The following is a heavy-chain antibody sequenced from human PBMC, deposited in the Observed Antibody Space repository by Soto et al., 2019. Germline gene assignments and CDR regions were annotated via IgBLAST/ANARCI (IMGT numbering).Heavy chain of an antibody. CDR2: ISYDGSNK. CDR1: GFTFSSYA. D-gene: IGHD5-18*01. Sequence: QVQLVESGGGVVQPGRSLRLSCAASGFTFSSYAMHWVRQAPGKGLEWVAVISYDGSNKYYADSVKGQFTISRDNSKNTLYLQMNSLRAEDTAVYYCAREHRTWLQLWAWYSFDYWGQGTLVTVSS. J-gene: IGHJ4*02. V-gene: IGHV3-30-3*01. CDR3: AREHRTWLQLWAWYSFDY.